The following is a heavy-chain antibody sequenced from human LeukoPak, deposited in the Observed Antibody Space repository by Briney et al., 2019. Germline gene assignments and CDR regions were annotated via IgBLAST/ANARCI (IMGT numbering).Heavy chain of an antibody. J-gene: IGHJ4*02. CDR1: GLTFSTSP. CDR3: ATKTPGNYPYDY. D-gene: IGHD3-22*01. CDR2: TSGTTGDT. Sequence: GGSLRLSCAAPGLTFSTSPTNWVRQAPGKGLEWVSTSGTTGDTYYADSVKGRFTISRDNSKNTLYLQMTSLRAEDTALYYCATKTPGNYPYDYWGQGTLVIVSP. V-gene: IGHV3-23*01.